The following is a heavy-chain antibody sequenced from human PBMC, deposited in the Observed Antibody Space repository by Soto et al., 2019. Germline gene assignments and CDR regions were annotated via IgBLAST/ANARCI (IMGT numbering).Heavy chain of an antibody. CDR2: INQSGST. J-gene: IGHJ6*02. V-gene: IGHV4-34*01. Sequence: SETLSLTCTVYGGSFSGYYWNWIRQPPGKGLEWIGEINQSGSTNYNPSLKSRVTVSLDTSKNQFCLNLTSVTAADTAVYFCARGRGGLDVWGQGTTVTVSS. D-gene: IGHD3-10*01. CDR3: ARGRGGLDV. CDR1: GGSFSGYY.